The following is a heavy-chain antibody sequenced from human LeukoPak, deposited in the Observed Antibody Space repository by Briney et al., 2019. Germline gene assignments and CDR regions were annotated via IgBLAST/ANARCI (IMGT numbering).Heavy chain of an antibody. D-gene: IGHD6-6*01. CDR2: ISYDGSNK. V-gene: IGHV3-30-3*01. Sequence: GGSLRLSCAASGFTFSSYAMHWVRQAPGKGLEWVAVISYDGSNKYYADSVKGRFTISRDNSKNTLYLQMNSLRAEDTAVYYCAREYSSSRGGGWFDPWGQGTLVTVSS. J-gene: IGHJ5*02. CDR3: AREYSSSRGGGWFDP. CDR1: GFTFSSYA.